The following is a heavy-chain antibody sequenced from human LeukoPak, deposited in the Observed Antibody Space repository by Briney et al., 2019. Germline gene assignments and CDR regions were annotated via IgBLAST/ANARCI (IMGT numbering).Heavy chain of an antibody. CDR1: GFTFSSYG. CDR3: AKDSQLWDFDY. D-gene: IGHD5-18*01. J-gene: IGHJ4*02. Sequence: GRSLRLSCAASGFTFSSYGMHWVRQAPGKGLEWVAVISYDGSNKYYADSVKGRFTISRDNSKNTLYLQMNSLRAEDTAVYYCAKDSQLWDFDYWGQGTLVTVSS. CDR2: ISYDGSNK. V-gene: IGHV3-30*18.